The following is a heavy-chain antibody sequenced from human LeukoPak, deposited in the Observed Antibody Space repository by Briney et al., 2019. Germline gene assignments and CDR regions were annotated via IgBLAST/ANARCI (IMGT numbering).Heavy chain of an antibody. Sequence: SETLSLTCTVSGGSISSYYWSWIRQPAGKGLEWIGRIYTSGSSNYNPSLKSRVTISVDTSKNQFSLNLSSVTAADTAVYYCARRGRAQGPLSLWGQGTMVTVSS. CDR1: GGSISSYY. D-gene: IGHD2-15*01. J-gene: IGHJ3*01. CDR3: ARRGRAQGPLSL. V-gene: IGHV4-4*07. CDR2: IYTSGSS.